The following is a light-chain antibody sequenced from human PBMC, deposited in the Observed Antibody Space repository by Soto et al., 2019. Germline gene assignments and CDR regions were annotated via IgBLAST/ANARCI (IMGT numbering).Light chain of an antibody. CDR1: QSVSSY. CDR2: DAS. CDR3: QQRSNWPWT. V-gene: IGKV3-11*01. J-gene: IGKJ1*01. Sequence: EIVLTQSPATLSLSPGERATLSCRASQSVSSYLAWYQKKPGQAPRILIYDASNRATGIPARFSGSGSGTDFTLTISSLETEDFAVYYCQQRSNWPWTFGQGTKLDIK.